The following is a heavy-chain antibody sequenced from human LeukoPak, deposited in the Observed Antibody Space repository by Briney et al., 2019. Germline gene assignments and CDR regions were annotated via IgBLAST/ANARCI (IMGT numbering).Heavy chain of an antibody. CDR3: ARDAIDSSGFYLDY. V-gene: IGHV3-11*01. D-gene: IGHD3-22*01. Sequence: GGSLRLSCAASGFTFSDYYMTWVRQAPGKGLEWISYISTNGGTIYYADSGKGRFTISRDNDQSSLYLQKTSMRAEDTAVYYCARDAIDSSGFYLDYWGEGTLVTVSS. CDR2: ISTNGGTI. J-gene: IGHJ4*02. CDR1: GFTFSDYY.